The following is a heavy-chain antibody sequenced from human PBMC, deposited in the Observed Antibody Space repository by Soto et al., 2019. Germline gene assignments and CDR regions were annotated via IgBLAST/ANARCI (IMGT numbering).Heavy chain of an antibody. D-gene: IGHD2-15*01. V-gene: IGHV4-34*01. J-gene: IGHJ4*02. Sequence: SETLSLTCAVYGGSFSGYYWSWIRQPPGKGLEWIGEINHSGSTNYNPALKRRVTIAVDTSKNQFSLKLSSVPAADTAVYSCARGRSRYCSGGSCYRYFDYWGQGTLVTVSS. CDR3: ARGRSRYCSGGSCYRYFDY. CDR1: GGSFSGYY. CDR2: INHSGST.